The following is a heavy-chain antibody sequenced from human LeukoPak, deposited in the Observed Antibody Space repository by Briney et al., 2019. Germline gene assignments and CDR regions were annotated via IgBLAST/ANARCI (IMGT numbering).Heavy chain of an antibody. CDR2: INHSGST. D-gene: IGHD6-13*01. Sequence: SETLSLTCAVYGGSFSGYYWSWIRQPPGKGLEWIGEINHSGSTNHNPSLKSRVTISVDTSKNQFSLKLSSVTAADTAVYYCANFWSSIAAAGLPRIGYFQHWGQGTLVTVSS. V-gene: IGHV4-34*01. CDR1: GGSFSGYY. CDR3: ANFWSSIAAAGLPRIGYFQH. J-gene: IGHJ1*01.